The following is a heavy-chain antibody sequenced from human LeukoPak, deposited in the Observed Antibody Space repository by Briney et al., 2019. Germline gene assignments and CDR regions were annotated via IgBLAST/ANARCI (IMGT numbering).Heavy chain of an antibody. Sequence: GGSLRLSCAASGFTFSNYAMHWVRLAPGKGLEWVAVISYDGSNKFYADPVKGRFTISRDNSKNTLYLQMNSLRAEDTAVYYCATSGNYYLKYWGQGTLVTVSS. V-gene: IGHV3-30-3*01. CDR2: ISYDGSNK. CDR3: ATSGNYYLKY. D-gene: IGHD1-26*01. J-gene: IGHJ4*02. CDR1: GFTFSNYA.